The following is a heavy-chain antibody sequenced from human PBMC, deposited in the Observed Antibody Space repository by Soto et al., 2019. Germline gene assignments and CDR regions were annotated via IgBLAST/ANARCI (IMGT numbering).Heavy chain of an antibody. D-gene: IGHD3-10*01. Sequence: EVQLLESGGGLVQPGGSLRLSCAASGFTFSSYAMSWVRQAPGKGLEWVSAISSSGGSTYYADSVKGRFTISRDNSKNTLCLEMNRLRAEDTPVYYCAKDGEYYYGSGSSQRGLLKGNFDYLGQGPLVTFSS. CDR1: GFTFSSYA. CDR3: AKDGEYYYGSGSSQRGLLKGNFDY. J-gene: IGHJ4*02. CDR2: ISSSGGST. V-gene: IGHV3-23*01.